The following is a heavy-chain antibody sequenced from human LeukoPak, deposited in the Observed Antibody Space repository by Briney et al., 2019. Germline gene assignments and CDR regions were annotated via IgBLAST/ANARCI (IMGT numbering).Heavy chain of an antibody. V-gene: IGHV4-59*01. CDR2: IYYSGST. J-gene: IGHJ3*02. Sequence: SETLSLTCAVSGGSISTYYWNWIRQPPGKGLEWIGTIYYSGSTKYNPSPKSRVTISVDASRNKFSLKLNSVTAADTAVYYCAGDCGGDYYLGAFDIWGGGTPVTVSS. CDR3: AGDCGGDYYLGAFDI. CDR1: GGSISTYY. D-gene: IGHD2-21*02.